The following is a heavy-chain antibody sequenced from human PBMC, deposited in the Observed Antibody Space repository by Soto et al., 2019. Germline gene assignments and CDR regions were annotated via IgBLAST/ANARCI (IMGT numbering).Heavy chain of an antibody. D-gene: IGHD3-10*01. Sequence: QVQLQESGPGLVKPSQTLSLTCTVSGGSISSGGYYWSWIRQHPGKGLEWIGYIYYSGSTYYNPSLNSRVTISVDTSKNQFSLKLSSVTAADTAVYYCARDTITMVRGAPYYYYGMDVWGQGTTVTVSS. V-gene: IGHV4-31*03. J-gene: IGHJ6*02. CDR2: IYYSGST. CDR1: GGSISSGGYY. CDR3: ARDTITMVRGAPYYYYGMDV.